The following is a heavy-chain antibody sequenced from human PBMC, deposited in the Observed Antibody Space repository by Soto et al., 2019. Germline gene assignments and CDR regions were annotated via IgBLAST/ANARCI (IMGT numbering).Heavy chain of an antibody. J-gene: IGHJ6*02. Sequence: PGASLRLSSATCGFTFDDYTMHRVRQVPGKGLEWVSLISWDGGSTYYADSVKGRFTISRDNSKNSLYLQMNSLRTEDTALYYCAKPLTTTLTGYYYGMDVWGQGT. CDR1: GFTFDDYT. CDR3: AKPLTTTLTGYYYGMDV. CDR2: ISWDGGST. V-gene: IGHV3-43*01. D-gene: IGHD4-17*01.